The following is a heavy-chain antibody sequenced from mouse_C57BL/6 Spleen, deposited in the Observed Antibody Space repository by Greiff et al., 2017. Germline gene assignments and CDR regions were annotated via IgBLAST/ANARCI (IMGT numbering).Heavy chain of an antibody. Sequence: EVHLVESGGDLVKPGGSLKLSCAASGFTFSSYGMSWVRQTPDKRLEWVATISSGGSYTYYPDSVKGRFTISRDNAKNTLYLQMSSLKSDDTAMYYCSRATGTGDYWGQGTTLTVSS. CDR2: ISSGGSYT. V-gene: IGHV5-6*01. D-gene: IGHD4-1*02. CDR3: SRATGTGDY. J-gene: IGHJ2*01. CDR1: GFTFSSYG.